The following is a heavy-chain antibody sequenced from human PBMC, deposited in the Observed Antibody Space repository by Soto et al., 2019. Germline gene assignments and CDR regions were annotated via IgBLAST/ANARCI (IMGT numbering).Heavy chain of an antibody. CDR3: VRRASGTISGDF. V-gene: IGHV5-51*01. CDR2: IWPGDSET. J-gene: IGHJ4*02. D-gene: IGHD3-10*01. Sequence: PGESLKISCKASGYAFFNYWIGWVRQKPGKGLEWMGAIWPGDSETTYSPSFQGQVTISADKSISTTYLQWNTLKASDTAIYYCVRRASGTISGDFWGQGTSVTVSS. CDR1: GYAFFNYW.